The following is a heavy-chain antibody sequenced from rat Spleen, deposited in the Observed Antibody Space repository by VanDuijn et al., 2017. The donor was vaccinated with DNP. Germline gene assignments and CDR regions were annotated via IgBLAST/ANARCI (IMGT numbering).Heavy chain of an antibody. CDR2: IGNTGGT. CDR1: GFSLTTHH. Sequence: QVQLKESGPGLVQPSQTLSLACTVSGFSLTTHHVHWVRQPSGKGLEWMGLIGNTGGTRYNAVFKSRLSITRDTSKSQVFLKMNSLQTEDTAIYFCTRDWFAYWGQGTLVTVSS. J-gene: IGHJ3*01. CDR3: TRDWFAY. V-gene: IGHV2-41*01.